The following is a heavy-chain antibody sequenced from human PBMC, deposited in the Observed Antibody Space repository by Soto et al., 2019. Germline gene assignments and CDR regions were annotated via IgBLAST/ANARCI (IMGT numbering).Heavy chain of an antibody. CDR1: GYTFTNYD. Sequence: QVHLVQSGAEVKKPGASVKVSCKASGYTFTNYDISWMRQAPGQGLEWMGWISTDNSDTNYAQKFQGRITMTIDTSTSNAYLEMRSLRSDDTAVYCCARDQSLSRQAAPDYWGQGTLVTVSS. V-gene: IGHV1-18*01. CDR2: ISTDNSDT. J-gene: IGHJ4*02. CDR3: ARDQSLSRQAAPDY.